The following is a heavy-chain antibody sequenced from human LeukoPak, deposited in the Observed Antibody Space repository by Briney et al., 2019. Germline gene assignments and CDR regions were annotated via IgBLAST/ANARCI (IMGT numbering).Heavy chain of an antibody. CDR3: ARVTLPAAPFDP. CDR2: IYYSGST. Sequence: PSETLSLTCTVSGGSINYYYWMWIRQPPGKGLEWIGYIYYSGSTNYNPSLKSRVTISVDTSKNQFSLKLSSVTAADTAVYYCARVTLPAAPFDPWGQGTLVTVSS. D-gene: IGHD2-2*01. V-gene: IGHV4-59*01. J-gene: IGHJ5*02. CDR1: GGSINYYY.